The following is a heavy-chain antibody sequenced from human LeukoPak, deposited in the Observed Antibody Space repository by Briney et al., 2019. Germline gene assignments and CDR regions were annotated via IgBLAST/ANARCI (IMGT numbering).Heavy chain of an antibody. CDR2: INHSGST. J-gene: IGHJ4*02. CDR3: ARVRAYYYGLLEY. CDR1: GGSFSGYY. Sequence: SETLSLTCAVYGGSFSGYYWSWIRQPPGKGLEWIGEINHSGSTNYNPSLKSRVTISVDTSKNQFSLKLSSVTAADTVVYYCARVRAYYYGLLEYWGQGTLVTVSS. D-gene: IGHD3-10*01. V-gene: IGHV4-34*01.